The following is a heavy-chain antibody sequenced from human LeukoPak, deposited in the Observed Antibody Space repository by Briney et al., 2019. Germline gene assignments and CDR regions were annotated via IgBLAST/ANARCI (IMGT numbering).Heavy chain of an antibody. V-gene: IGHV4-34*01. D-gene: IGHD5-12*01. Sequence: SETLSLTCAVYGGSFSGYYWSWIRQPPGKGLEWIGEINHSGSTNYNPSLESRVTISVDKSKNQFSLNLTSVTAADTAVYYCARDIQWLRGGVYYLDDWGQGTLVTVSS. CDR3: ARDIQWLRGGVYYLDD. J-gene: IGHJ4*02. CDR2: INHSGST. CDR1: GGSFSGYY.